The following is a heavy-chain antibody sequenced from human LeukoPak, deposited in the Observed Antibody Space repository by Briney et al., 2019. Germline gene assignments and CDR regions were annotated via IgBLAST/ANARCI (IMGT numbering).Heavy chain of an antibody. CDR3: ARHIVGEQNFDY. D-gene: IGHD3-16*02. J-gene: IGHJ4*02. CDR1: GFTFSSYS. CDR2: IKDDGSAQ. Sequence: PGGSLRLSCAASGFTFSSYSMNWVRQAPGKGPEWVASIKDDGSAQFYVDSLEGRFTISRDNAKNTLYLQMDTMRVEDTAVYYCARHIVGEQNFDYWSQGTLVTVSS. V-gene: IGHV3-7*01.